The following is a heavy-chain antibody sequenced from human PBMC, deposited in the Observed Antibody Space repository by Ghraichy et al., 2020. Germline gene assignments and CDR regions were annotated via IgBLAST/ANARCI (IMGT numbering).Heavy chain of an antibody. J-gene: IGHJ4*02. D-gene: IGHD6-13*01. V-gene: IGHV4-59*01. Sequence: SETLSLTCTVSGGSISLYYWSWIRQPPGKGLEWIGSIFYTGITNYNPSLKSRVTISVDTSKNQFSLRLTSVTAADTAVYYCARGAHSSSWSDFWGQGTLISVSS. CDR2: IFYTGIT. CDR3: ARGAHSSSWSDF. CDR1: GGSISLYY.